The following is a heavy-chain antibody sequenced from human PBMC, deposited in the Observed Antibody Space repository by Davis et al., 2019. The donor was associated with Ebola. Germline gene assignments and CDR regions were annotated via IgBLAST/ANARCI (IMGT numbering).Heavy chain of an antibody. J-gene: IGHJ4*02. CDR1: GVSMNTFY. CDR2: IYYSGGA. Sequence: MPSETLSLTCTVSGVSMNTFYWSWFRQPPGKGLEFIGYIYYSGGAKYHPFFQGRVSISLDMSNNQFSLSLSSVTAADTAVYYCARDSAIWGQGALVIVSS. D-gene: IGHD2-2*02. CDR3: ARDSAI. V-gene: IGHV4-59*01.